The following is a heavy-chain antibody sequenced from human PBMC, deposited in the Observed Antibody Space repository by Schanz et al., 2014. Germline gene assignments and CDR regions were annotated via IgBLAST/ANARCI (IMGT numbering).Heavy chain of an antibody. V-gene: IGHV3-48*04. Sequence: EVQLVESGGGLVQPGGSLRLSCAASGFTFSTYAMTWVRQAPGKGLEWVSYISSTSSHIYHTDSVKGRFTISRDNAKRSLYLQMNSLRAEDTAVYYCRLWFGELYYGMDVWGQGTTVTVSS. CDR3: RLWFGELYYGMDV. J-gene: IGHJ6*02. D-gene: IGHD3-10*01. CDR2: ISSTSSHI. CDR1: GFTFSTYA.